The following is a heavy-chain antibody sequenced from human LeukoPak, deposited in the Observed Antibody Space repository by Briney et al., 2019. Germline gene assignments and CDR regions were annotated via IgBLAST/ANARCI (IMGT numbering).Heavy chain of an antibody. Sequence: LTGGSLRLSCAASGFTFSTSWMNWVRQAPGKGLEWMANIKQDGSQTYYVDSVKGRFTISRDNAKNSLYLQMNSLRAEDTALYYCARKGLPDYWGQGTLVTVSS. J-gene: IGHJ4*02. V-gene: IGHV3-7*01. CDR1: GFTFSTSW. CDR3: ARKGLPDY. CDR2: IKQDGSQT.